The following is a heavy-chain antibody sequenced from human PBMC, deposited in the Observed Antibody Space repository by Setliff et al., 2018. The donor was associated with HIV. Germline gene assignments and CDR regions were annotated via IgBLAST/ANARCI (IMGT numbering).Heavy chain of an antibody. CDR2: IRSKAYGGTT. J-gene: IGHJ6*03. D-gene: IGHD3-16*01. Sequence: GGSLRLSCTTSGFTFGDYSITWFRQAPGKGLEWVGFIRSKAYGGTTEYAASVKGRFTISRDDSKGGAYLQMDSLKTEDTAVYYCGRVGGAAEPYYYFMDVWGKGTTVTVSS. CDR1: GFTFGDYS. V-gene: IGHV3-49*03. CDR3: GRVGGAAEPYYYFMDV.